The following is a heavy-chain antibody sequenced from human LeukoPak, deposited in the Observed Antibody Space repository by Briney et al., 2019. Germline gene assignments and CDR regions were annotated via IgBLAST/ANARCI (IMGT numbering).Heavy chain of an antibody. CDR1: GFTFSSYT. CDR2: ISDSSSYI. V-gene: IGHV3-21*01. CDR3: ARGADGVSSNSRGWFDP. J-gene: IGHJ5*02. D-gene: IGHD2-15*01. Sequence: GGSLRLSCAASGFTFSSYTINWVRQAPGKGLEWVSYISDSSSYIYYADSVKGRFTISRDNAKNSLYLQMNSLRAEDTAVYYCARGADGVSSNSRGWFDPWGQGTLVTVSS.